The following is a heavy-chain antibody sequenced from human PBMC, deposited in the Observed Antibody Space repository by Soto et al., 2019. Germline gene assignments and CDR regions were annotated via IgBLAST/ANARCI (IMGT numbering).Heavy chain of an antibody. CDR3: ARHGPDYYYFGMDV. J-gene: IGHJ6*02. Sequence: PSETLSLTCTVSGDSISSNSYYWGWIRQPPGKGLDWIGSIYYSGSTYYNPSLKSRVTISVDTSKNQFSLKLTSVTAADTAVYYCARHGPDYYYFGMDVWGQGTTVTVSS. V-gene: IGHV4-39*01. CDR2: IYYSGST. CDR1: GDSISSNSYY.